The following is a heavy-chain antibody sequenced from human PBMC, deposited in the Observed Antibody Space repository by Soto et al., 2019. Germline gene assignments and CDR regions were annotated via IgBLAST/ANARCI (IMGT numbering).Heavy chain of an antibody. D-gene: IGHD1-1*01. J-gene: IGHJ3*01. V-gene: IGHV4-4*02. CDR3: AVPWEYKRTRDAFNV. CDR1: GGSISNNW. CDR2: INHSGTT. Sequence: SETLSLTCAVSGGSISNNWWSWIRRPPGKGLEWIGEINHSGTTNYNPSLESRVTISLDKSKNLFSLTVTSVTDADTAVYYCAVPWEYKRTRDAFNVWGQGPMVTGS.